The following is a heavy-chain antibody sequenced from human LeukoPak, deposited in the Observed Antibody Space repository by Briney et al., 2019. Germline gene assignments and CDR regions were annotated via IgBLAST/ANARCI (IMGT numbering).Heavy chain of an antibody. Sequence: PGGSLRLSCAASGFTFSSYAMSWVRQPPGKGLEWVSTISDSGADTYYADSVKGRFTISRDNSKNTLSLQMDSLRAEDTAIYYCVTTVTTNVYYMDVWGKGTTVTVSS. CDR2: ISDSGADT. CDR3: VTTVTTNVYYMDV. J-gene: IGHJ6*03. D-gene: IGHD4-11*01. CDR1: GFTFSSYA. V-gene: IGHV3-23*01.